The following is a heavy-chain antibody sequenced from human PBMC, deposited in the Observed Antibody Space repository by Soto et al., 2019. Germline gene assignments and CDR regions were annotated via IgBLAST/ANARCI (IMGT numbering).Heavy chain of an antibody. Sequence: QVQLVESGGGVVQPGRSLRLSCAASGFTFSSYGMHWIRQAPGTGLEWVAVIWYDGSNKYYADSVKGRFTISRVNSKNTLYLQMNSLRAEDTAVYYCARDGEQWLFDYWGQGTLVTVSS. CDR2: IWYDGSNK. D-gene: IGHD6-19*01. V-gene: IGHV3-33*01. CDR3: ARDGEQWLFDY. J-gene: IGHJ4*02. CDR1: GFTFSSYG.